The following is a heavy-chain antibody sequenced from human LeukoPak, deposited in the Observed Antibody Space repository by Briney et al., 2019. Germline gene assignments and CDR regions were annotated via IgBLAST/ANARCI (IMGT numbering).Heavy chain of an antibody. CDR2: IISSRSYI. Sequence: PGGSLRLSCAASGFTFSSYSMNWVRQAPGKGLEWGSSIISSRSYIYYADSVKGRFTISRDNTKNSLYLQMNSLRAEDTAVYYCARERGSYVGILRLGELSLPPRHNWFDPWGEGTLVTVSS. V-gene: IGHV3-21*01. J-gene: IGHJ5*02. D-gene: IGHD3-16*02. CDR1: GFTFSSYS. CDR3: ARERGSYVGILRLGELSLPPRHNWFDP.